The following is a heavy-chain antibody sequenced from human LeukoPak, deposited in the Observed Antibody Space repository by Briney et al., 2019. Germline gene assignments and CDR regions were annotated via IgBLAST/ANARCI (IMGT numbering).Heavy chain of an antibody. CDR2: INPNNGGT. D-gene: IGHD2-2*01. V-gene: IGHV1-2*02. Sequence: GASVKVSCKPSVYTFTGYYMHWVRQAPGQGLEWMGWINPNNGGTNYAQKFQGRVTMTRDTSISTVYMELSRLTSDDTAVYYCARGRGTTSSNFDYWGQGNLVTVSS. CDR1: VYTFTGYY. J-gene: IGHJ4*02. CDR3: ARGRGTTSSNFDY.